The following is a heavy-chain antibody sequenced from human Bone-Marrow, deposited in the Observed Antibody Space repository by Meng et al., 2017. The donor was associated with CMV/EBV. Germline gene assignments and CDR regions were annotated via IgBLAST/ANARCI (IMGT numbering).Heavy chain of an antibody. Sequence: YSMNWVRQAPGKGLEWVSSISSSSGCIYYADSVKGRFTISRDNAKSSLYLQMNSLRAEDTAVYYCARDHGPEITIFGVVIMDDAFDIWGQGTMVTVSS. CDR1: YS. CDR3: ARDHGPEITIFGVVIMDDAFDI. CDR2: ISSSSGCI. J-gene: IGHJ3*02. V-gene: IGHV3-21*01. D-gene: IGHD3-3*01.